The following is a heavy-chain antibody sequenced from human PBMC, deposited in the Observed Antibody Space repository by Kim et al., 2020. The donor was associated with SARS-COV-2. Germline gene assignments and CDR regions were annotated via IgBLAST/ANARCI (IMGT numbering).Heavy chain of an antibody. CDR3: ARGLLWFGESYGMDV. Sequence: PSLKRRVTISVDTSKNQFSLKLSSVTAADTAVYYCARGLLWFGESYGMDVWGQGTTVTVSS. V-gene: IGHV4-39*07. J-gene: IGHJ6*02. D-gene: IGHD3-10*01.